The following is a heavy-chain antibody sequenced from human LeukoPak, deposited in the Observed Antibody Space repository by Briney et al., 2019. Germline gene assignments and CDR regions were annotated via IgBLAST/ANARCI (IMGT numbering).Heavy chain of an antibody. D-gene: IGHD3-10*01. CDR1: GGTFNNYA. CDR2: IIPIFDTA. J-gene: IGHJ4*02. Sequence: ASVKVSCRASGGTFNNYAFSWVRQAPGQGLEWMGGIIPIFDTAHYAQKFQGRVTITADESTSTAYMELSSLRSEDTAVYYCARDATLLWFGETLGGNFDYWGQGTLVTVSS. CDR3: ARDATLLWFGETLGGNFDY. V-gene: IGHV1-69*13.